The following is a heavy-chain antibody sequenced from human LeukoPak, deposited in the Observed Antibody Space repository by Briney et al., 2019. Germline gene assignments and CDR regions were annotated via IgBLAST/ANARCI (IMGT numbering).Heavy chain of an antibody. V-gene: IGHV3-30*18. CDR1: GFTFSSYG. D-gene: IGHD2-15*01. J-gene: IGHJ6*03. CDR3: AKNGDRGAYCSGGSCYHYYYYYIDV. CDR2: ISYDGSNK. Sequence: GGSLRLSCAASGFTFSSYGMRWVRQAPGKGLEWVAAISYDGSNKFYADSVKGRFSIARDNSKNTLYLQMNSLRAEDTAIYYCAKNGDRGAYCSGGSCYHYYYYYIDVWDKGTTVTISS.